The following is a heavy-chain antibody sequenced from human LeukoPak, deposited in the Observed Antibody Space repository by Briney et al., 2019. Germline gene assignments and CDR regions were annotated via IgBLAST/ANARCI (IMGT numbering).Heavy chain of an antibody. V-gene: IGHV4-39*02. CDR1: GGSISSSDSF. J-gene: IGHJ4*02. CDR3: ATVGVVDN. D-gene: IGHD1-26*01. CDR2: IHYRGIT. Sequence: SETLSLTCNVSGGSISSSDSFWGWLRQPPGKGLEWIGNIHYRGITYYNPSLKSRVTISVDTSKNHFSLKLRSVTAADTAVYFCATVGVVDNWGQGTLVAVSS.